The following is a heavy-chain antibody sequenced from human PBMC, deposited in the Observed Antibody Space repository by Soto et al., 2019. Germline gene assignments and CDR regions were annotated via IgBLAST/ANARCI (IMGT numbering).Heavy chain of an antibody. V-gene: IGHV6-1*01. CDR2: TYYRSKWYN. CDR3: ARLIGNSWLDS. CDR1: GDSVSTNSAT. Sequence: SQTLSLTCAISGDSVSTNSATWDWIRQPPSRGLEWLGRTYYRSKWYNDYAVSVKGRITINPDTSNNQLSLQLNSVTPDDTAVYYCARLIGNSWLDSWGQGTQVTVSS. D-gene: IGHD2-8*01. J-gene: IGHJ5*01.